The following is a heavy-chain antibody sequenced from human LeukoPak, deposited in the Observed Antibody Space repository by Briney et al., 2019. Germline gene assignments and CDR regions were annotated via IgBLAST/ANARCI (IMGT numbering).Heavy chain of an antibody. D-gene: IGHD2-21*02. CDR1: GFTFSIYE. CDR2: INECGTTM. J-gene: IGHJ4*02. CDR3: ARELTHCGGDCHDY. V-gene: IGHV3-48*03. Sequence: GGPLRLSCGASGFTFSIYEMNWVRQAPGEGRVWVAYINECGTTMYYAHSVKGRFTISRDNAKNSLYLQVNSLRAEDTAVYYCARELTHCGGDCHDYWGQGTLVTVSS.